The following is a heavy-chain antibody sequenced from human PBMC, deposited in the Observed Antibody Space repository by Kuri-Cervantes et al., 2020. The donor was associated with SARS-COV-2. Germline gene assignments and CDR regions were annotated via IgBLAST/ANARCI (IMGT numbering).Heavy chain of an antibody. CDR1: GFTFSSYA. Sequence: GESLKISCAASGFTFSSYAMHWVRQAPGKGLEWVAVISYDGSNKYYADSVKGRFTISRDNSKNTLYLQMNSLRAEDTAVYYCARDRSYAFDIWGQGTMVTVSS. CDR3: ARDRSYAFDI. J-gene: IGHJ3*02. V-gene: IGHV3-30-3*01. D-gene: IGHD6-6*01. CDR2: ISYDGSNK.